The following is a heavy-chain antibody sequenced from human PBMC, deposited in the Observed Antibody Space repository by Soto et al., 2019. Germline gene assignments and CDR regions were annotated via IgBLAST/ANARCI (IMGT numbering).Heavy chain of an antibody. CDR1: GDSISSNSHY. J-gene: IGHJ3*02. Sequence: SETLSLTCTVSGDSISSNSHYWGWIRQPPGKGLETIANIYYGGNTYYNPSLKSRLTISVDTSKNQFSLKLSSVTAADTAVFYCAGLNFDILPAYYAFDIWGQGTMVTVSS. CDR3: AGLNFDILPAYYAFDI. D-gene: IGHD3-9*01. CDR2: IYYGGNT. V-gene: IGHV4-39*07.